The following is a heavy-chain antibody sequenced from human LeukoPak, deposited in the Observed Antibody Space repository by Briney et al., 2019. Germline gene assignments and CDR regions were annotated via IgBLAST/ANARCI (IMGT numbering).Heavy chain of an antibody. Sequence: PGGSLRLSCAASGFTFSSYSMNWVRQAPGRGLEWVSYISSSSTTMYYADSVKGRFTISRDNAKNSLYLQMNSLRAEDTALYFCARADSGYDFRAFDIWGQGTMVTVSS. J-gene: IGHJ3*02. CDR1: GFTFSSYS. V-gene: IGHV3-48*01. CDR3: ARADSGYDFRAFDI. D-gene: IGHD5-12*01. CDR2: ISSSSTTM.